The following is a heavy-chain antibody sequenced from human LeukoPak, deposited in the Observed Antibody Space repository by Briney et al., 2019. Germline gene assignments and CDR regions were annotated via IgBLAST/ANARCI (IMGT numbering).Heavy chain of an antibody. Sequence: ASVKVSCKASGYTFTSYGISWVRQAPGQGLEWMGWISAYNGNTNYAQKLQGRVTMTRDTSTSTVYMELSSLRSEDTAVYYCASAAVDQNGEQLWSFFDYWGQGTLVTVSS. CDR2: ISAYNGNT. CDR3: ASAAVDQNGEQLWSFFDY. V-gene: IGHV1-18*01. J-gene: IGHJ4*02. D-gene: IGHD5-18*01. CDR1: GYTFTSYG.